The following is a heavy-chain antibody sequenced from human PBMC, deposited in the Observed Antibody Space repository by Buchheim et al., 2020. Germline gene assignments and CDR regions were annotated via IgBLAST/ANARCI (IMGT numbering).Heavy chain of an antibody. D-gene: IGHD6-19*01. CDR3: ARGRASGWFQYYYYYYGMDV. Sequence: QVQLQQWGAGLLKPSETLSLTCAVYGGSFSGYYWSWIRQPPGKGLEWIGEINHSGSSNYKPCLKSRVTISVDTSKNQFSLKLSSVTAADTAVYYCARGRASGWFQYYYYYYGMDVWGQGTT. J-gene: IGHJ6*02. CDR2: INHSGSS. V-gene: IGHV4-34*01. CDR1: GGSFSGYY.